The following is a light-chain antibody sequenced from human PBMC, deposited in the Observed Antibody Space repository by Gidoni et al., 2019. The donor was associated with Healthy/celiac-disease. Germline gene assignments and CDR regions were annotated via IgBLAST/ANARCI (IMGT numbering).Light chain of an antibody. CDR3: QQRSNWPPRFT. CDR1: QSVSSY. J-gene: IGKJ4*01. Sequence: EIVLTQSPATLSLSPGERATLSCRASQSVSSYLAWYQQKPGQAPRLLIYDASNRATCIPARFSGSGSGTDFTLTISSLEPEDFAVYYCQQRSNWPPRFTFGGGTKVEIK. CDR2: DAS. V-gene: IGKV3-11*01.